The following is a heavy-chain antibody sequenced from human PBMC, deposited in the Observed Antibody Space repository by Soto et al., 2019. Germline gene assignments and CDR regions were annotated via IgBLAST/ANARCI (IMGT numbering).Heavy chain of an antibody. CDR3: AREVLDSGYEVDL. J-gene: IGHJ2*01. Sequence: QVQLQESGPGLVKPSQTLSLTCTVSGGSISSGGYYWSWIRQHPGKGLEWIGYIYYSGSTYYNPARKIRVTISVDTSKNQFSLKLSSVTAADTAVYYCAREVLDSGYEVDLWGRGTLVTVSS. D-gene: IGHD5-12*01. CDR2: IYYSGST. V-gene: IGHV4-31*03. CDR1: GGSISSGGYY.